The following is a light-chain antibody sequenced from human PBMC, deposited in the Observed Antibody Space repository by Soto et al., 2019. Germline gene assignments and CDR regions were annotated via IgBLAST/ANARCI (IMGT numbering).Light chain of an antibody. J-gene: IGKJ1*01. CDR1: QSVSSN. CDR3: QQYNDWPPRT. CDR2: GTS. Sequence: EIVMTQSPATLSVSPGERVTLSCRASQSVSSNLAWYQQKPGQAPRLLIYGTSTRATGIPARFSGSVSGTEFTLSIPSLQSEDFAVYYCQQYNDWPPRTFGQGTKVEIK. V-gene: IGKV3-15*01.